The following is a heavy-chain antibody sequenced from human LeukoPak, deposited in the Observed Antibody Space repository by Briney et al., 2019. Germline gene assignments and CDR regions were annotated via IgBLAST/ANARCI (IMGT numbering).Heavy chain of an antibody. V-gene: IGHV3-23*01. CDR2: ITIGGDST. CDR3: VKGGGSGGQGRLDY. D-gene: IGHD3-10*01. J-gene: IGHJ4*02. CDR1: GFTFSSQA. Sequence: PGGSLRLSCAASGFTFSSQAMNWVRQAPGKGLEYVSGITIGGDSTFYADSVKGRFTISRDNSKNTLYLQLNGLSAEDTAVYHCVKGGGSGGQGRLDYWGQGSLVTVSS.